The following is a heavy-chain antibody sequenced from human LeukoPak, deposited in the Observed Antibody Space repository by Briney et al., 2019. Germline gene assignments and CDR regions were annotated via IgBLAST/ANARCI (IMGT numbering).Heavy chain of an antibody. CDR3: ARHDKDYYGSSGYSYVNPFDY. CDR2: IYYSGST. D-gene: IGHD3-22*01. CDR1: GGSISSYY. Sequence: PSETLSLTCTVSGGSISSYYWSWIRQPPGKGLEWIGYIYYSGSTNYNPSLKSRVTISVDTSKNQFSLKLSSVTAADTAVYYCARHDKDYYGSSGYSYVNPFDYWGQGTLVTVSS. J-gene: IGHJ4*02. V-gene: IGHV4-59*08.